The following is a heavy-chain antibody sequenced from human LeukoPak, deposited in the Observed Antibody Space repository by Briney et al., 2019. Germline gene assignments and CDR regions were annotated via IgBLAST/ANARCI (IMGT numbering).Heavy chain of an antibody. D-gene: IGHD3-3*01. CDR3: ARGSYDFWSGIHAFDI. J-gene: IGHJ3*02. V-gene: IGHV3-21*01. CDR1: GFTFSSYS. Sequence: PGGSRRLSCAASGFTFSSYSMNWVRQAPGKGLEWVSSISSSSSYIYYADSVKGRFTISRDNAKNSLYLQMNSLRAEDTAVYYCARGSYDFWSGIHAFDIWGQGTMVTVSS. CDR2: ISSSSSYI.